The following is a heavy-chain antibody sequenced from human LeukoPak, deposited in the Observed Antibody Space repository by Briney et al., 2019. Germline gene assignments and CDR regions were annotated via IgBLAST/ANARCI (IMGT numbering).Heavy chain of an antibody. CDR2: IKQDGSEK. CDR1: GFTFSNYW. Sequence: GGSLRLSCAVSGFTFSNYWMSWVRQSPGNGLEWVANIKQDGSEKYYVDSVKGRFTISRDNAKNSLYLQMNSLRAEDTAVYYCARGYGSGSSHIDYWGQGTLVTVSS. J-gene: IGHJ4*02. CDR3: ARGYGSGSSHIDY. V-gene: IGHV3-7*01. D-gene: IGHD3-10*01.